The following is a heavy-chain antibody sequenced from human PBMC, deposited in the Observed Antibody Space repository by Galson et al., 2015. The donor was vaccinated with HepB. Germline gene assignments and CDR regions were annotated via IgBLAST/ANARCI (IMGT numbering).Heavy chain of an antibody. V-gene: IGHV3-48*04. CDR3: VRDRGGFGSFLSYYYGMVV. CDR1: GFTFCRYS. CDR2: ISSSRDIR. D-gene: IGHD3-10*01. Sequence: LRLSGAASGFTFCRYSMKWLRPAPGKGLEWVSYISSSRDIRHYADSVKGRFTFSRDNAQNSLYLQMNSLRAEDTAVYYCVRDRGGFGSFLSYYYGMVVWRQGTTVTVSS. J-gene: IGHJ6*02.